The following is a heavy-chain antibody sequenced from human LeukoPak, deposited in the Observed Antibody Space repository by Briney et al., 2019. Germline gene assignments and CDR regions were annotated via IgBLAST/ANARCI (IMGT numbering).Heavy chain of an antibody. CDR2: IKKDGSEK. V-gene: IGHV3-7*01. Sequence: PGGSLRLSCVASGLTFSSHWMSWVCQAPGKGLEWVANIKKDGSEKYYVDSVKGRFTISRDNTKNSLYLQMNSLRAEDTGVYYCARYGPNDSPCDYWGQGTLVTVSS. D-gene: IGHD3-3*01. CDR3: ARYGPNDSPCDY. CDR1: GLTFSSHW. J-gene: IGHJ4*02.